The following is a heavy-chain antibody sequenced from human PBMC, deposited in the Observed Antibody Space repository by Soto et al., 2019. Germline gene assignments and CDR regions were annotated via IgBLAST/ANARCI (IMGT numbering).Heavy chain of an antibody. CDR3: ARFNSYYYDSSGYMPSGFDY. CDR1: GYTFTSYY. V-gene: IGHV1-46*01. CDR2: INPSGGST. D-gene: IGHD3-22*01. J-gene: IGHJ4*02. Sequence: SVKVSCKASGYTFTSYYMHWVRQAPGQGLEWMGIINPSGGSTSYAQKFQGRVTMTRDTSTSTVYMELSSLRSEDTAVYYCARFNSYYYDSSGYMPSGFDYWGQGTLVTDSS.